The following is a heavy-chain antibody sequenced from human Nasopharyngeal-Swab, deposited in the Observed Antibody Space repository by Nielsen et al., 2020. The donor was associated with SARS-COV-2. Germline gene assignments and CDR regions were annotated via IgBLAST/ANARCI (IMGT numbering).Heavy chain of an antibody. CDR2: LWYDGSDR. Sequence: VRQLPGKGLEWVAVLWYDGSDRYYADSVKGRFTISRDNSKNTLYLQMNSLRAEDTAVYSCARDHVEVMRHCRSTSCYTSGSTIFRRYYAMDVWGQGTTVTVSS. CDR3: ARDHVEVMRHCRSTSCYTSGSTIFRRYYAMDV. V-gene: IGHV3-33*01. J-gene: IGHJ6*02. D-gene: IGHD2-2*02.